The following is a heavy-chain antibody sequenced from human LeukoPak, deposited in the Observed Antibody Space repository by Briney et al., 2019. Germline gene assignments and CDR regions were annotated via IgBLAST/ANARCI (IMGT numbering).Heavy chain of an antibody. D-gene: IGHD1-26*01. Sequence: PGGSLRLSCAASGFTVSSAYISWVRQAPGKGLEWVSVIYSGGSTYYADSVKGRFTISRDNSKNTLYLQMNSLRAEDTAVYYCAREAVGATKRAYWGQGTLVTVSS. CDR1: GFTVSSAY. CDR3: AREAVGATKRAY. J-gene: IGHJ4*02. CDR2: IYSGGST. V-gene: IGHV3-66*01.